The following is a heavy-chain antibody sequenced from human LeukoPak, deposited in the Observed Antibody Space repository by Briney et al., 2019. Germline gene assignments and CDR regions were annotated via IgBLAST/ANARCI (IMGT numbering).Heavy chain of an antibody. D-gene: IGHD6-19*01. J-gene: IGHJ6*02. CDR2: TIPIFGTA. Sequence: ASVKVSCKAFGGTFSSYAISWVRQAPGQGLEWMGGTIPIFGTANYAQKFQGRVTITADESTSTAYMELSSLRSEDTAVYYCARSPVAGTPHYYYYYGMDVWGQGTTVTVSS. CDR3: ARSPVAGTPHYYYYYGMDV. CDR1: GGTFSSYA. V-gene: IGHV1-69*13.